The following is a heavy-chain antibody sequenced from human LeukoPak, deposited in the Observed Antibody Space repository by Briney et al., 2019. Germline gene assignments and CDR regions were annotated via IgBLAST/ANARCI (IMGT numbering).Heavy chain of an antibody. CDR1: GFTFSSYA. V-gene: IGHV3-23*01. CDR2: ISGSGGST. D-gene: IGHD6-13*01. Sequence: LPGGSLRLSCAASGFTFSSYAMSWVRQAPGKGLEWVSAISGSGGSTYYADSVKGRFTISRDNSKNTLYLQMSSLRVDDTAVYYCAKAASSSWPSYYYGMDVWGQGTTVTVSS. J-gene: IGHJ6*02. CDR3: AKAASSSWPSYYYGMDV.